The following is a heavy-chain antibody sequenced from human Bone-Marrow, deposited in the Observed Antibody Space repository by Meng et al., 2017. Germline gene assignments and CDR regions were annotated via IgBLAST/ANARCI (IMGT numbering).Heavy chain of an antibody. CDR1: GGSISSYY. CDR3: ARLRGVWVGATGDFDY. J-gene: IGHJ4*02. CDR2: IYYSGST. V-gene: IGHV4-59*01. Sequence: GSLRLSCTVSGGSISSYYWSWIRQPPGKGLEGIGCIYYSGSTNYNPSLKSRVTISVDTSKNQFSLKLSSVTAADTAVYYCARLRGVWVGATGDFDYWGQGTRVTVSS. D-gene: IGHD1-26*01.